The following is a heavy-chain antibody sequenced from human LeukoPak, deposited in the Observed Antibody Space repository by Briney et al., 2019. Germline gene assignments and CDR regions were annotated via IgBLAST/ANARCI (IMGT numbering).Heavy chain of an antibody. D-gene: IGHD1-26*01. J-gene: IGHJ4*02. V-gene: IGHV5-51*01. CDR2: ISPDDSDI. CDR1: GYSFTTYW. CDR3: ARHEGSGSYYSY. Sequence: GESLKISCKGSGYSFTTYWIGWVRQMPGRGLEWMGIISPDDSDIRYSPSFRGQVTISADKSISTAYLQWSSLKASDTAVHYCARHEGSGSYYSYWGQGTLVTVSS.